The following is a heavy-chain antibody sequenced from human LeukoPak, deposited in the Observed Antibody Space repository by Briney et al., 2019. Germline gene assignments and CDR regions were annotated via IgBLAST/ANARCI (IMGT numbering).Heavy chain of an antibody. J-gene: IGHJ4*02. D-gene: IGHD3-22*01. CDR1: GYTLTELS. CDR2: FDPEDGET. CDR3: ATDYLSGYRSGYYYDY. Sequence: ASVKVSCKVSGYTLTELSMHWVRQAPGKGLEWMGGFDPEDGETIYAQKFQGRVTMTEDTSIDTAYMELSSLRSEDTAVYYCATDYLSGYRSGYYYDYWGQGTLVTVSS. V-gene: IGHV1-24*01.